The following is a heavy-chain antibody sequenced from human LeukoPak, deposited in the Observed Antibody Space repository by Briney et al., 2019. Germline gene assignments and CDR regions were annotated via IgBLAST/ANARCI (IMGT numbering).Heavy chain of an antibody. J-gene: IGHJ4*02. Sequence: SETLSLTCTVSGGSISSHYWSWIRQPPGKGLEWIGYIYYSGSTNYNPSLKSRVTISVDTSKNQFSLKLSSVTAADTAVYYCARGIQLWTRLFDYWGQGTLVTVSS. D-gene: IGHD5-18*01. CDR3: ARGIQLWTRLFDY. CDR1: GGSISSHY. CDR2: IYYSGST. V-gene: IGHV4-59*08.